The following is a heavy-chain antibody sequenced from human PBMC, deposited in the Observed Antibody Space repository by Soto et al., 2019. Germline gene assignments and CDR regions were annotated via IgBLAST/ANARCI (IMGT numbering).Heavy chain of an antibody. CDR2: ISGSGGST. Sequence: GGSLRLSCSASGFTFSSYAMSWVRQAPGKGLEWVSAISGSGGSTYYADSVKGRFTISRDNSKNTLYLQMNSLRAEDTAVYYCAKDLYYYDSSGYYLIWGQGTMVTVSS. J-gene: IGHJ3*02. V-gene: IGHV3-23*01. CDR3: AKDLYYYDSSGYYLI. CDR1: GFTFSSYA. D-gene: IGHD3-22*01.